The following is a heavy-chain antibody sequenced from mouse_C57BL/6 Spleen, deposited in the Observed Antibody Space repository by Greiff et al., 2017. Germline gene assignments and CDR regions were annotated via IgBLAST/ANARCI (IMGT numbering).Heavy chain of an antibody. D-gene: IGHD2-4*01. J-gene: IGHJ2*01. CDR2: IYPSDSET. Sequence: QVQLQQPGAELVRPGSSVKLSCKASGYTFTSYWMDWVKQRPGQGLEWIGNIYPSDSETHYNPKFKDQATLTVDKSSSTAYMQLSSLPSGDSAVYYCARGEGYDYPYYLDYWGQGTTLTVSS. CDR1: GYTFTSYW. V-gene: IGHV1-61*01. CDR3: ARGEGYDYPYYLDY.